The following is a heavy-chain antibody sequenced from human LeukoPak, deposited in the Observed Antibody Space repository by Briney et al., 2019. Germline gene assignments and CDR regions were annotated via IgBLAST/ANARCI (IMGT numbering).Heavy chain of an antibody. Sequence: SETLSLTCTVSGGSLSSSSYYCGWLRQPPGRGREWLGSIYTSGSTNYNPSLKSRVTMSVDTSKNQFSLKLSSVTAADTAVYYCPRDSSSAVMLFAFDIWGEGTIVTVSP. CDR2: IYTSGST. CDR1: GGSLSSSSYY. D-gene: IGHD6-13*01. J-gene: IGHJ3*02. V-gene: IGHV4-39*07. CDR3: PRDSSSAVMLFAFDI.